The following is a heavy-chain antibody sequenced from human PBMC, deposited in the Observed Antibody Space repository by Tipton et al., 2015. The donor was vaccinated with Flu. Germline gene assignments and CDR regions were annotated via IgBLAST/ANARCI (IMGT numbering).Heavy chain of an antibody. Sequence: TLSLTCTVSGGSIGAYYWNWIRQPPGKGLEWIGYIYNSEYTKYSPSLKSRVTISADTSRKQFPLQLRSVTAADTAVYYCARDPTLGMPDYFDYWGQGTLVTASS. CDR3: ARDPTLGMPDYFDY. CDR2: IYNSEYT. D-gene: IGHD2-2*01. V-gene: IGHV4-59*12. J-gene: IGHJ4*02. CDR1: GGSIGAYY.